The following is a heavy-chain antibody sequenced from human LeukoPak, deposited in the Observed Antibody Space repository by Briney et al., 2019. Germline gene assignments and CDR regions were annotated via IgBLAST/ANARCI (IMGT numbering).Heavy chain of an antibody. CDR3: AKDFVRSVHMVRGVVSPFDY. D-gene: IGHD3-10*01. V-gene: IGHV3-30*02. Sequence: GGALRLSCAVSGFTFSSYGMHWVRQAPGKGLEWVAFIRYDGSNKYYADSVKGRFTISRDNSKNTLYLQMNSLRAEDTAVYYCAKDFVRSVHMVRGVVSPFDYWGQGTLVTVSS. CDR1: GFTFSSYG. CDR2: IRYDGSNK. J-gene: IGHJ4*02.